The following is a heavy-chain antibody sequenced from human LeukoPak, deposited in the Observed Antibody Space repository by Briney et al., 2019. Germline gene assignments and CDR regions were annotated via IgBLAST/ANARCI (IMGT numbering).Heavy chain of an antibody. CDR3: AKTLGYCSSTSCPPWNY. J-gene: IGHJ4*02. CDR1: GFTFSSYA. CDR2: ISGSGGSA. D-gene: IGHD2-2*01. Sequence: GGSLRLSCAASGFTFSSYAMSWVRQAPGKGLECVSAISGSGGSAYYADSVKGRFTISRDNSKNTLYLQMNSLRAEDTAVYYCAKTLGYCSSTSCPPWNYWGQGTLVTVSS. V-gene: IGHV3-23*01.